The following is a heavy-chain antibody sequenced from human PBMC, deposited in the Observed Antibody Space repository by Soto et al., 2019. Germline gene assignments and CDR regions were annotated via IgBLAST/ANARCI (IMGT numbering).Heavy chain of an antibody. Sequence: GGSLRLSCAASGFTFRNFVMSWVRQAPGKGLEWVSAIRATGGQTFYADSVKGRFTISRDNSKNMLYLQIDSLRAEDTAVYYCARDSQGSGSYFYYYYYYMDVWGKGTTVTVS. V-gene: IGHV3-23*01. CDR2: IRATGGQT. CDR1: GFTFRNFV. CDR3: ARDSQGSGSYFYYYYYYMDV. D-gene: IGHD3-10*01. J-gene: IGHJ6*03.